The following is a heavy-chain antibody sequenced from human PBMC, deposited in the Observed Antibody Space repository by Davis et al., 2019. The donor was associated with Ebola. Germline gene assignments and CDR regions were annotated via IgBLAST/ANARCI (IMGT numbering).Heavy chain of an antibody. CDR3: ARVDTGGIVVVVAAEIFDY. D-gene: IGHD2-15*01. Sequence: GESLKISCAASGFTFSSYWMSWVRQAPGKGLEWVANIKQDGSEKYYVDSVKGRFTISRDNAKNSLYLQMNSLRAEDTAVCYCARVDTGGIVVVVAAEIFDYWGQGTLVTVSS. V-gene: IGHV3-7*01. CDR2: IKQDGSEK. J-gene: IGHJ4*02. CDR1: GFTFSSYW.